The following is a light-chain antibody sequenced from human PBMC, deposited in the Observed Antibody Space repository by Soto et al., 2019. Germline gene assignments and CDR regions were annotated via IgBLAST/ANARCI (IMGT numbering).Light chain of an antibody. J-gene: IGLJ3*02. V-gene: IGLV2-23*01. Sequence: SALTQPASVSGSPGQSITISCTGTSSDAGNYNFVSWYQQHPGKAPKVIIYEDSTRPSGVSNRISGSKSGNTASLTISGLQAEEEADYYCCSYAGSSTSWVFGGGTKLTVL. CDR1: SSDAGNYNF. CDR3: CSYAGSSTSWV. CDR2: EDS.